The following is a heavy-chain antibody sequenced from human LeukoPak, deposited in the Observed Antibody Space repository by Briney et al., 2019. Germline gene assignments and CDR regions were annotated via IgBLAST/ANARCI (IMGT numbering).Heavy chain of an antibody. CDR3: ARSKSSSWYYYFDY. Sequence: ASVKVSCKASGYTFTGYYMHWVRQAPGQGLEWMGRVNPNSGGTNYAQKFQGRVTMTRDTSISTAYMELSRLRSDDTAVYYCARSKSSSWYYYFDYWGQGTLVTVSS. V-gene: IGHV1-2*06. J-gene: IGHJ4*02. D-gene: IGHD6-13*01. CDR2: VNPNSGGT. CDR1: GYTFTGYY.